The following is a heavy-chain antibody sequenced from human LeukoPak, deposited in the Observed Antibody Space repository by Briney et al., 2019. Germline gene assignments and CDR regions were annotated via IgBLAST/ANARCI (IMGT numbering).Heavy chain of an antibody. CDR2: IYYSGST. D-gene: IGHD6-19*01. CDR1: GGSISSYY. Sequence: SETLSLTCTVSGGSISSYYWSWIRQPPGKGLEWIGYIYYSGSTNYNPSLKSRVTISVDTSKNQFSLKLSSVTAADTAVYYCASTGYSSGWYYWGQETLVTVSS. J-gene: IGHJ4*02. V-gene: IGHV4-59*08. CDR3: ASTGYSSGWYY.